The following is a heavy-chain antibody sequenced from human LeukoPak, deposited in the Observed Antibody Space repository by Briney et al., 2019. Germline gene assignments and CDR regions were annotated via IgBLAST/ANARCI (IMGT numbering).Heavy chain of an antibody. J-gene: IGHJ4*02. CDR3: AREAVTTPSFDY. Sequence: GGSLRLSCAASGFTFRSYGMHWVRQAPGKGLEWVAVIWYDGSNKYYADSVKGRFTISRDNSKNTLYLQMNSLRAEDTAVYSCAREAVTTPSFDYWGQGTLVTVSS. V-gene: IGHV3-33*01. CDR1: GFTFRSYG. CDR2: IWYDGSNK. D-gene: IGHD4-17*01.